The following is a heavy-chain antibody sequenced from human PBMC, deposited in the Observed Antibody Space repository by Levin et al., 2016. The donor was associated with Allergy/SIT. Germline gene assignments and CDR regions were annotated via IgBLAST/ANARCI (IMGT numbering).Heavy chain of an antibody. CDR2: IYHSGST. D-gene: IGHD2-15*01. J-gene: IGHJ5*02. CDR3: ARVWGDNCSGGSCYGLTYNWFDP. Sequence: PGKGLEWIGSIYHSGSTYYNPSLKSRVTISVDTSKNQFSLKLSSVTAADTAVYYCARVWGDNCSGGSCYGLTYNWFDPWGQGTLVTVSS. V-gene: IGHV4-38-2*02.